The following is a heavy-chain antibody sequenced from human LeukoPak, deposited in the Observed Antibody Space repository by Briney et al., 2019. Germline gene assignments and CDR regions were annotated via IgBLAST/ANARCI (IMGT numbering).Heavy chain of an antibody. D-gene: IGHD6-13*01. CDR2: IWYDGSKK. CDR1: GFTFSSYG. V-gene: IGHV3-33*01. J-gene: IGHJ4*02. Sequence: GGSLRLSCAASGFTFSSYGMHRVRQAPGKGLEWVAVIWYDGSKKYYVDSVKGRFTVSRDNSKNTLYLQMNSLRAEDTAVYYCARDLSSRAPYYFDYWGQGTLVTVSS. CDR3: ARDLSSRAPYYFDY.